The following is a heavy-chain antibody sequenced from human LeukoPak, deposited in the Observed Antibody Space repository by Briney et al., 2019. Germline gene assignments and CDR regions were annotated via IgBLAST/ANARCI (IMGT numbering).Heavy chain of an antibody. Sequence: PGGSLRLSCAASGFTFINDWMSWVRQAPGKGLEWVANIKFDGSEKYYVDSVKGRFTISRDNAKNSLYLQMNSLRAEDTAVYYCAGDWDYWGQGTLVTVSS. CDR2: IKFDGSEK. V-gene: IGHV3-7*03. J-gene: IGHJ4*02. CDR1: GFTFINDW. CDR3: AGDWDY.